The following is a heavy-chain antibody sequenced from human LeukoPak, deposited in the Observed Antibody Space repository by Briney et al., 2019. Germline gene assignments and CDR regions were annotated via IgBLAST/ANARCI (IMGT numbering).Heavy chain of an antibody. D-gene: IGHD6-13*01. Sequence: GASVKVSCKASGYTFTSYAMHWVRQAPGQRLEWMGWINAGNGNTKYSQEFQGRVTITMDTSASTAYMELSSLISEDMAAYYCARGFSSSWFDPWGQGTLVTVSS. CDR3: ARGFSSSWFDP. CDR2: INAGNGNT. J-gene: IGHJ5*02. CDR1: GYTFTSYA. V-gene: IGHV1-3*03.